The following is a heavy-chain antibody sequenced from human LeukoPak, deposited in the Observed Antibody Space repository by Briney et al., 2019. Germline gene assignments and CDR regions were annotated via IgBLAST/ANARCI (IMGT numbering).Heavy chain of an antibody. J-gene: IGHJ4*02. V-gene: IGHV3-23*01. CDR1: GFTFSSYA. D-gene: IGHD2-2*02. CDR3: AKSYTPSTNYFDY. Sequence: GGSLRLSCAASGFTFSSYAMSWVRQAPRKGLEWVSAISGSGGSTYYADSVKGQFTISRDNSKNTLYLQMNSLRAEDTAVYYCAKSYTPSTNYFDYWGQGTLVTVSS. CDR2: ISGSGGST.